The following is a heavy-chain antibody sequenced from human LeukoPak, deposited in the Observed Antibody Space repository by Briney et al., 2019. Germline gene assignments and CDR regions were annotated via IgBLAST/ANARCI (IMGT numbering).Heavy chain of an antibody. CDR1: GGSFSGYY. V-gene: IGHV4-34*01. Sequence: KPSETLSLTCAVYGGSFSGYYWSWIRQPPGKGLEWIGEINHSGSTNYNPSLKSRVTVSVDTSKNQFSLKLSSVTAADTAVYYCARGPIIDGDYNNWFDPWGQGTLVTVSS. J-gene: IGHJ5*02. CDR3: ARGPIIDGDYNNWFDP. D-gene: IGHD4-17*01. CDR2: INHSGST.